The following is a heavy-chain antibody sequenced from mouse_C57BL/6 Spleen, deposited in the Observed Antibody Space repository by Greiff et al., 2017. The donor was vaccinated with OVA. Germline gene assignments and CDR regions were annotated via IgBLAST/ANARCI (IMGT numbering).Heavy chain of an antibody. J-gene: IGHJ3*01. V-gene: IGHV5-16*01. Sequence: EVQLVESEGGLVQPGSSMKLSCTASGFTFSDYYMAWVRQVPEKGLEWVANINYDGSSTYYLDSLKSRFIISRDNAKNILYLQMSSLKSEDTATYYCARDNDYDGEFAYWGQGTLVTVSA. CDR1: GFTFSDYY. CDR2: INYDGSST. D-gene: IGHD2-4*01. CDR3: ARDNDYDGEFAY.